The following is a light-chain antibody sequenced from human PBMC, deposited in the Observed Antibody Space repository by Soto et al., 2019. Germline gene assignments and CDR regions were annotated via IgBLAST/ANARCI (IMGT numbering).Light chain of an antibody. J-gene: IGLJ1*01. Sequence: QSALTQPPSASGSPGQSVAISCTGTSSDVGGYNYVSRYQQHPGKAPKLMIYEVNKRPSGVPDRFSGPKSGNTASLTVSCLQAEDEADYYCSSDAGSSNVFGTGTKVTVL. V-gene: IGLV2-8*01. CDR2: EVN. CDR1: SSDVGGYNY. CDR3: SSDAGSSNV.